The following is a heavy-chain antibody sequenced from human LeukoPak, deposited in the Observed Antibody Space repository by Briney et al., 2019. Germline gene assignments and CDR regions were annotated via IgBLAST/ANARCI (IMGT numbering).Heavy chain of an antibody. Sequence: GASVKVSCKASGGTFSSYAISWVRQAPGQGLEWMGGIIPIFGTANYTQKFQGRVTITADESTSTAYMELSSLRSEDTAVYYCARDPRPGGAARSWYFDLWGRGTLVTVSS. CDR3: ARDPRPGGAARSWYFDL. CDR1: GGTFSSYA. CDR2: IIPIFGTA. J-gene: IGHJ2*01. V-gene: IGHV1-69*13. D-gene: IGHD6-6*01.